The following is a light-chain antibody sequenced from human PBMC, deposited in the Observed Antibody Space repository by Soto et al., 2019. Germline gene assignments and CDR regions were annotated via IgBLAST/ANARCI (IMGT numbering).Light chain of an antibody. Sequence: QSVLTQPPSVSAAPGQKVTISCSGSSSNIGKYDPSWYQQVPGTAPKLLIYDSTQRPSGIPDRFSASKSGTSAALGITGLKTGDEADYYCAAWDSGLSAVIFGGGTKLTVL. CDR1: SSNIGKYD. CDR3: AAWDSGLSAVI. J-gene: IGLJ2*01. V-gene: IGLV1-51*01. CDR2: DST.